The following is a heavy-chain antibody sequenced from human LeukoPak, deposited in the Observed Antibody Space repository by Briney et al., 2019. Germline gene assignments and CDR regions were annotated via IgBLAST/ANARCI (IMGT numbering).Heavy chain of an antibody. CDR2: IKQDGSEK. J-gene: IGHJ6*04. Sequence: PGGSLRLSCAASGFTFSSYAMHWVRQAPGKGLEWVANIKQDGSEKYYVDSVKGRFTISRDNAKNSLYLQMNSLRAEDTAVYYCARDYYGSGSYYPIRWDYYGMDVWGKGTTVTVSS. CDR3: ARDYYGSGSYYPIRWDYYGMDV. CDR1: GFTFSSYA. D-gene: IGHD3-10*01. V-gene: IGHV3-7*03.